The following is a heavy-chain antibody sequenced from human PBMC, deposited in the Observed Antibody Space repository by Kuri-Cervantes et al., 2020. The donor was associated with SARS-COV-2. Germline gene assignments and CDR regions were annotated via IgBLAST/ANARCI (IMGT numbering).Heavy chain of an antibody. CDR3: ARYNWKLASWFDP. CDR1: GGSFRGYY. V-gene: IGHV4-34*01. D-gene: IGHD1-20*01. J-gene: IGHJ5*02. CDR2: INHSGST. Sequence: SQTLSLTCAVYGGSFRGYYWSWIRQPPGKGLEWIGEINHSGSTNYNPSLKSRVTMSVDTSKNQFSLKLSSVTAADTAVYYCARYNWKLASWFDPWGQGTLVTVSS.